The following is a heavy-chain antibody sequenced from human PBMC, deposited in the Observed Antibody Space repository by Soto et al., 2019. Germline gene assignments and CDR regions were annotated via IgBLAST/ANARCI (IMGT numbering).Heavy chain of an antibody. D-gene: IGHD1-1*01. CDR1: GGSVSGGSYF. CDR2: FYYSGNT. J-gene: IGHJ4*02. Sequence: SETLSLTCTVSGGSVSGGSYFWSWVRQPPGKGLEWIGYFYYSGNTKYNPSLKSRVTILEDTSKNQFSLKLNSVTAADTAVYYCAREGRMGTFDYWGQGALVTSPQ. CDR3: AREGRMGTFDY. V-gene: IGHV4-61*01.